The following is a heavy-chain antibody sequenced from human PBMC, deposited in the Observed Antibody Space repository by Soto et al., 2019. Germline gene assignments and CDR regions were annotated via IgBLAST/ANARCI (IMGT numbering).Heavy chain of an antibody. CDR2: IIPIFGTA. J-gene: IGHJ4*02. V-gene: IGHV1-69*13. Sequence: SVKVSFKASGGTFSSYAISWVRQAPGQGLEWMGGIIPIFGTANYAQKFQGRVTITADESTSTAYMELSSLRSEDTAVYYCALGYCSGGSCYSTFDFDYWGQGTLVTVSS. CDR1: GGTFSSYA. D-gene: IGHD2-15*01. CDR3: ALGYCSGGSCYSTFDFDY.